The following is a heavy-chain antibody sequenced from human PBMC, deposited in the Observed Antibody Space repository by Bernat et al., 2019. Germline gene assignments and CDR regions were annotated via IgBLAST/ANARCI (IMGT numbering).Heavy chain of an antibody. CDR1: GYTFTGYY. D-gene: IGHD4-17*01. CDR3: ARATRHVDYGDPDASDI. V-gene: IGHV1-2*04. J-gene: IGHJ3*02. CDR2: INPNSGGT. Sequence: QVQLVQSGAEVKKPGASVKVSCKASGYTFTGYYMHWVRQAPGQGLEWMGWINPNSGGTNYAQKFQGWVTMTRDTSISTAYMELSRLRSDDTAVYYCARATRHVDYGDPDASDIWGQGTMVTVSS.